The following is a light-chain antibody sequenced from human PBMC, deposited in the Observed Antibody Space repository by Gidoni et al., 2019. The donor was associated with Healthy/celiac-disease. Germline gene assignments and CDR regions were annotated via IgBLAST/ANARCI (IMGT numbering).Light chain of an antibody. J-gene: IGLJ2*01. CDR1: NIGSKS. CDR3: QVWDSSGDHVV. V-gene: IGLV3-21*02. CDR2: DDS. Sequence: SYVLTQPPSVSVAPGQTARITCGGNNIGSKSVHWYQQKPGQAPVLVVYDDSDRPSGIPERFSGSNSGTTATLTIGRVKAGDEADYYCQVWDSSGDHVVFGGGTKLTVL.